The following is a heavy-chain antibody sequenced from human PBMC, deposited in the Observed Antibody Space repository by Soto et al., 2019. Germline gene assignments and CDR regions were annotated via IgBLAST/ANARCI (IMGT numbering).Heavy chain of an antibody. D-gene: IGHD2-15*01. CDR3: APHVSCSGGSCQYDAFAI. J-gene: IGHJ3*02. CDR2: ITADGGT. CDR1: GFTVSSHA. Sequence: EVPVLESGGGLVQPGGSLRLSCEGSGFTVSSHAMTWIRQAPGKGPKWVSTITADGGTYYADSVKGRFAMSRDTSESTLYLQMNSLGAEDTAAYYCAPHVSCSGGSCQYDAFAIRGQGTMVTVSS. V-gene: IGHV3-23*01.